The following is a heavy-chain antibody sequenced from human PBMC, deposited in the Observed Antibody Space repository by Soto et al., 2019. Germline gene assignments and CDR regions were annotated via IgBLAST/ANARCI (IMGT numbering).Heavy chain of an antibody. CDR1: GFTFSSYA. Sequence: GGSLRLSCAASGFTFSSYAMHWVRQAPGKGLEWVAVISYDGSNKYYADSVKGRFTISRDNSKNTLYLQMNSLRAEDTAVYYCARYVHKVVPAAMFYYYYYGMDVWGQGTTVTVSS. CDR2: ISYDGSNK. D-gene: IGHD2-2*01. J-gene: IGHJ6*02. V-gene: IGHV3-30-3*01. CDR3: ARYVHKVVPAAMFYYYYYGMDV.